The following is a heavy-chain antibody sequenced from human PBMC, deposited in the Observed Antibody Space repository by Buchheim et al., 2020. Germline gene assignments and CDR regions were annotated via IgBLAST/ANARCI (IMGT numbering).Heavy chain of an antibody. CDR1: GFTFRTYG. V-gene: IGHV3-33*01. CDR3: ARQGDIQVGYGMDV. D-gene: IGHD3-10*01. J-gene: IGHJ6*02. Sequence: VQLVESGGGVVQPGRSLRLSCAASGFTFRTYGMHWVRQAPGKGLEWVAVIWYDGSNKYYADSVKGRFTISRDTSKNTLYLQMNSLRAEDTAVFYCARQGDIQVGYGMDVWGQGTT. CDR2: IWYDGSNK.